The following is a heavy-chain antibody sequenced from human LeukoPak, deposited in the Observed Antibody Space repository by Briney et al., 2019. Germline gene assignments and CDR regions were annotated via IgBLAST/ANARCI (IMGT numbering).Heavy chain of an antibody. CDR2: INHSGST. V-gene: IGHV4-34*01. CDR1: GGSFSGYY. Sequence: PSETLSLTCAVYGGSFSGYYWSWIRQPPGKGLEWIGEINHSGSTNYNPSLKSRVTISVDTSKNQFSLKVSSVTAADTAVYYCARGRQRMVRGVIGSETNYYYSNYMDVWGKGTTVTISS. CDR3: ARGRQRMVRGVIGSETNYYYSNYMDV. D-gene: IGHD3-10*01. J-gene: IGHJ6*03.